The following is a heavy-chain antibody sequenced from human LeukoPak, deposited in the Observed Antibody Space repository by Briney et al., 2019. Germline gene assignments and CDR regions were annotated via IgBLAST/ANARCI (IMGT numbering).Heavy chain of an antibody. D-gene: IGHD1-1*01. CDR3: ARLTMGSKTGADSTFDY. CDR1: GGTFSSYA. J-gene: IGHJ4*02. V-gene: IGHV1-69*04. Sequence: SVKVSCKASGGTFSSYAISWVRQAPGQGLEWMGRIIPILGIANYAQKFQGRVTITADKSTSTAYMELSSLRSEDTAVYYCARLTMGSKTGADSTFDYWGQGTLVTVSS. CDR2: IIPILGIA.